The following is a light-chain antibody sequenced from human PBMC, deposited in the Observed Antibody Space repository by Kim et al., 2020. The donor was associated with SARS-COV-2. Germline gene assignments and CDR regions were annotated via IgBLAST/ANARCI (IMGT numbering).Light chain of an antibody. V-gene: IGKV1-39*01. CDR2: AAS. CDR3: QQSYSTPFT. Sequence: ASVGDRVTITCRASQSISSYLNWYQQKPGKAPKLLIYAASSLQSGVPSRFSGSGSGTDSTLTISSLQPEDFATYYCQQSYSTPFTFGPGTKVDIK. J-gene: IGKJ3*01. CDR1: QSISSY.